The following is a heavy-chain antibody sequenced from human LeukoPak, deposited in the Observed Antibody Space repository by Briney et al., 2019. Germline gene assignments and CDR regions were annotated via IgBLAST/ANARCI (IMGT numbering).Heavy chain of an antibody. V-gene: IGHV4-30-4*01. CDR3: AREGASLVATGIVGNWFDP. D-gene: IGHD5-12*01. CDR2: IYYSGST. Sequence: SETLSLTCTVSGGSISSGDYYWSWIRQPPGKGLEWIGYIYYSGSTYYNPSLKSRVTISVDMSKNQFSLKLSSVTAADTAVYYCAREGASLVATGIVGNWFDPWGQGTLVTVSS. J-gene: IGHJ5*02. CDR1: GGSISSGDYY.